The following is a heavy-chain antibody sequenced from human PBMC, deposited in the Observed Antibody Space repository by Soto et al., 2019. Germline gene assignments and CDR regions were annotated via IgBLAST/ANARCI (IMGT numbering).Heavy chain of an antibody. J-gene: IGHJ5*02. CDR3: ARLGAYYQSLDP. V-gene: IGHV4-59*08. Sequence: QVQLQESGPGLVKPSETLSLTCTVSGGSFSPNYWSWIRQSPGKGLAWIGYIYYAGTTSYNPSLKSRATISLETSKSQFSLRLTSVTAADTAVYYCARLGAYYQSLDPWGPGTLVTVSS. CDR2: IYYAGTT. D-gene: IGHD2-21*01. CDR1: GGSFSPNY.